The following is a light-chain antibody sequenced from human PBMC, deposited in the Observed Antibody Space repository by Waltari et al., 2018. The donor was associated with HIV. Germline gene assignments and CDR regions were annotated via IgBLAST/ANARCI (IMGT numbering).Light chain of an antibody. J-gene: IGLJ3*02. CDR3: QSYDSSLSGWV. CDR1: RSNSGAGSD. Sequence: QSVLTPPPSVSGAPGQRVTLSRTGSRSNSGAGSDAHWDQHLPGTAPKLLNYGNNNRPSGVPDRFSGSKSGTSASLAITGLQAEDEADYYCQSYDSSLSGWVFGGGTKLTVL. V-gene: IGLV1-40*01. CDR2: GNN.